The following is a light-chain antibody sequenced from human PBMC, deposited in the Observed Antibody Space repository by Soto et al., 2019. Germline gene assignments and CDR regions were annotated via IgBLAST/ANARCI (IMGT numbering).Light chain of an antibody. V-gene: IGKV1-9*01. CDR1: QGISSY. Sequence: PFSLSLSSLSASIGDRVAIPCRASQGISSYLAWYQKKPGKAPNLLIYAASTLQSGVPSRFSGSGSGTDFTLTISCLQPEDFATYYCQQLNTYPIPFGQGTRLEIK. CDR3: QQLNTYPIP. J-gene: IGKJ5*01. CDR2: AAS.